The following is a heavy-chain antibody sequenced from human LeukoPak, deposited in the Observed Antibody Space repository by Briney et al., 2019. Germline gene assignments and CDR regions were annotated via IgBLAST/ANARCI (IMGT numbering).Heavy chain of an antibody. CDR3: ARDHGDLRVLEWLFTYYYYMDV. CDR1: GFTFSSYE. Sequence: GGSLRLSCAASGFTFSSYEMNWVRQAPGKGLEWVSYISSSGSTRYYADSVKGRFTISRDNSKNTLYLQMNSLRAEDTAVYYCARDHGDLRVLEWLFTYYYYMDVWGKGTTVTVSS. CDR2: ISSSGSTR. J-gene: IGHJ6*03. D-gene: IGHD3-3*01. V-gene: IGHV3-48*03.